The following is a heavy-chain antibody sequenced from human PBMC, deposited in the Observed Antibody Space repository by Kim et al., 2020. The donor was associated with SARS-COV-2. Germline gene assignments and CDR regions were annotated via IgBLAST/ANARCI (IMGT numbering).Heavy chain of an antibody. J-gene: IGHJ4*02. CDR3: TTDPILAYYYGSGSYYNEG. Sequence: GRFTISRDDSKNTLYLQMNSLKTEDTAVYYCTTDPILAYYYGSGSYYNEGWGQGTLVTVSS. D-gene: IGHD3-10*01. V-gene: IGHV3-15*01.